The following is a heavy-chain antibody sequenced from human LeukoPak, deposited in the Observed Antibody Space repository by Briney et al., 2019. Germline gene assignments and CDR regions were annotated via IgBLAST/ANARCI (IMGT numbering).Heavy chain of an antibody. Sequence: PGGSLRLSCAASGFSFGAYSMNWVRQAPGKGLEWVSSISGSVGTTFYADSVKGRFTISRDNYQNTLYLQMNSLRAEDTAVYYCAKGSTSSSASGEYWGRGTLVTVSS. CDR1: GFSFGAYS. J-gene: IGHJ4*02. CDR2: ISGSVGTT. CDR3: AKGSTSSSASGEY. D-gene: IGHD6-6*01. V-gene: IGHV3-23*01.